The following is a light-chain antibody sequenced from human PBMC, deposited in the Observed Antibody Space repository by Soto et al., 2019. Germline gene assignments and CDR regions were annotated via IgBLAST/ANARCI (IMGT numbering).Light chain of an antibody. J-gene: IGKJ1*01. CDR3: QNYYNAPET. CDR1: QGISSY. Sequence: DIQMTQSPSSLSASVGDRVTITCRASQGISSYLAWYQQRPGKVPKVLIYAASTLHSGVPSRFSRSGSGTAFTLTISNLQPEDVATYYCQNYYNAPETFGQGTKVEIK. V-gene: IGKV1-27*01. CDR2: AAS.